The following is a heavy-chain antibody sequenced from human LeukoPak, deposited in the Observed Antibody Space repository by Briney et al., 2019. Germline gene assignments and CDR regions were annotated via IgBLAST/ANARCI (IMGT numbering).Heavy chain of an antibody. CDR1: GYTFTSYY. CDR2: INPSGGST. Sequence: GASVKVSCKASGYTFTSYYMHWVRQAPGQGLEWMGIINPSGGSTSYAQKFQGRVTMTRDMSTSTVYMELSSLRSEDTAVYYCARPVLDYGDSIDAFDIWGQGTMVTVSS. CDR3: ARPVLDYGDSIDAFDI. V-gene: IGHV1-46*01. J-gene: IGHJ3*02. D-gene: IGHD4-17*01.